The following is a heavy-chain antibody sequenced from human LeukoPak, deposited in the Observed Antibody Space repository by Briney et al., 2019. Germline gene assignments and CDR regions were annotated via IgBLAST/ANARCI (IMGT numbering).Heavy chain of an antibody. D-gene: IGHD2-21*01. CDR2: ISGSGGST. CDR1: GFTFSSYA. Sequence: AGGSLRLSCAASGFTFSSYAMSWVRQAPGKGLECVSAISGSGGSTYYADSVKGRFTISRDNSKNTLYLQMNSLRAEDTAVYYCAKGPAYDRGGYWGQGTLVTVSS. J-gene: IGHJ4*02. V-gene: IGHV3-23*01. CDR3: AKGPAYDRGGY.